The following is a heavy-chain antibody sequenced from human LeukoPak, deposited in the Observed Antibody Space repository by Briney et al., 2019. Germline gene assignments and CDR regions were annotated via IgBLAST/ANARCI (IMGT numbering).Heavy chain of an antibody. Sequence: SETLSLTCTVSGGSISSSSYYWGWIRQPPGKGLEWIGSIYYSGSTYYNPSLKSRVTISVDTSKNQFSLKLSSVTAADTAVYYCARDRGERWFDPWGKGTTVTVSS. V-gene: IGHV4-39*07. D-gene: IGHD3-10*01. CDR3: ARDRGERWFDP. CDR1: GGSISSSSYY. CDR2: IYYSGST. J-gene: IGHJ6*04.